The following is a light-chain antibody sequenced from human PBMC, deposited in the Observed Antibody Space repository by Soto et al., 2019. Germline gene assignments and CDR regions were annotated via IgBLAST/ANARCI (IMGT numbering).Light chain of an antibody. J-gene: IGKJ1*01. CDR1: QTISSW. V-gene: IGKV1-5*03. CDR3: QHLISYSEA. CDR2: KAS. Sequence: DIQMTQSPSTLSGSVGDRVTITCRASQTISSWLAWYQQKPGKAPKLLIYKASTLKSGVPSRFSGSGSGKDFPLTISSLQPDDFATYYCQHLISYSEAFGQGTKVELK.